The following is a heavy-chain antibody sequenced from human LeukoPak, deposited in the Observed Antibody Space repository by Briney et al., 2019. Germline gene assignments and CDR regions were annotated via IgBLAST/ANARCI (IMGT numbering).Heavy chain of an antibody. CDR3: ARVADSSSWSEIDY. D-gene: IGHD6-13*01. CDR1: GYTFTSYD. CDR2: MNPNSGNT. J-gene: IGHJ4*02. Sequence: ASVKVSCKASGYTFTSYDINWVRQATGQGLEWMGWMNPNSGNTGYAQKFQGRVTMTRDTSISTAYMELSRLRSDDTAVYYCARVADSSSWSEIDYWGQGTLVTVSS. V-gene: IGHV1-8*01.